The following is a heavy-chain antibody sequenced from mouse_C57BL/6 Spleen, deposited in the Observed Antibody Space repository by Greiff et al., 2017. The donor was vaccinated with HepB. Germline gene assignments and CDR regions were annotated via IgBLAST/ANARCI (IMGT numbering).Heavy chain of an antibody. CDR2: IYPGDGDT. Sequence: ESGPELVKPGASVKISCKASGYAFSSSWMNWVKQRPGKGLEWIGRIYPGDGDTNYNGKFEGKATLTADKSSSTAYMQLSSLTSEDSAVYFCARADGYYFDYWGQGTTLTVSS. CDR1: GYAFSSSW. CDR3: ARADGYYFDY. J-gene: IGHJ2*01. V-gene: IGHV1-82*01. D-gene: IGHD2-3*01.